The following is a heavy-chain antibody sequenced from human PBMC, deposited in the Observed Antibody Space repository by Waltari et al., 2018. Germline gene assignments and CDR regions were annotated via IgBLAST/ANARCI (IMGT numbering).Heavy chain of an antibody. J-gene: IGHJ4*02. Sequence: QVQLVQSGAEVKKPGSSVKVSCKASGGTFGRFAISWVRQAAGDGLEWMGGIIPKIVASNYAQKFQGRVTITADDSTRIAYMEVSSLSFEDTAVYFCATDTSPPYWGQGTLVIVSS. CDR1: GGTFGRFA. V-gene: IGHV1-69*01. D-gene: IGHD2-2*01. CDR3: ATDTSPPY. CDR2: IIPKIVAS.